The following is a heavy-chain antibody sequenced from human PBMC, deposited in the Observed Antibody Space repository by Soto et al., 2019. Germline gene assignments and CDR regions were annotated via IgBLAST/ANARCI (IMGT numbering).Heavy chain of an antibody. Sequence: GGSLRLSCVASGFSFNYFAMSWVRQAPGKGLEWVSGVNWNGGSTGYADSVKGRFTISRDNAKNSLYLQMNSLRAEDTAFYYCVRGASLNFDYWGQGTLVTVSS. D-gene: IGHD1-26*01. J-gene: IGHJ4*02. CDR2: VNWNGGST. V-gene: IGHV3-20*04. CDR3: VRGASLNFDY. CDR1: GFSFNYFA.